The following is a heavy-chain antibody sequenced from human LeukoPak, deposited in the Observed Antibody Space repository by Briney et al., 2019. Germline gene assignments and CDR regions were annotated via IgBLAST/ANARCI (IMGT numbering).Heavy chain of an antibody. CDR3: ARSSGSGSYSDWFDP. J-gene: IGHJ5*02. CDR1: GYSFTNYW. Sequence: GESLKISCKGSGYSFTNYWIAWVRQMSGKGLEWMGIIYPGDSDTRYSPSFQGQVTISADKSISTAYLQWNSLKASDTAMYYCARSSGSGSYSDWFDPWGQGTLVTVSS. D-gene: IGHD3-10*01. V-gene: IGHV5-51*01. CDR2: IYPGDSDT.